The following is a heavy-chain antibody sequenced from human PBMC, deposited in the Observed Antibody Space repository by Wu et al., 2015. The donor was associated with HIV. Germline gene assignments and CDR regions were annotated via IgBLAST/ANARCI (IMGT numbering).Heavy chain of an antibody. V-gene: IGHV1-69*13. Sequence: QVQLVQSGAEVKKPGSSVKVSCKASGGTFSSYAISWVRQAPGQGLEWMGRIIPIFGTANYAQKFQGRVTITADEPTSTAYMELSSLRSEDTAVYYCARCTHSGYDTYYFDYWGQGTLVTVSS. CDR2: IIPIFGTA. CDR3: ARCTHSGYDTYYFDY. D-gene: IGHD5-12*01. J-gene: IGHJ4*02. CDR1: GGTFSSYA.